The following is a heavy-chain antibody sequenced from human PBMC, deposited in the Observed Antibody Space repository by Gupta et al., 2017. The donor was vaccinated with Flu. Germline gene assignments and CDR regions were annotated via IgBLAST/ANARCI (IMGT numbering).Heavy chain of an antibody. CDR1: GYTFTSYA. D-gene: IGHD3-22*01. CDR2: INAGNGNT. V-gene: IGHV1-3*01. CDR3: AREGVWRRDYYDSSGYYYPYY. Sequence: QVQLVQSGAEVKKPGASVKVSCKASGYTFTSYAMHWVRQAPGQRLEWMGWINAGNGNTKYSQKFQGRVTITRDTSASTAYMELSSLRSEDTAVYYCAREGVWRRDYYDSSGYYYPYYWGQGTLVTVSS. J-gene: IGHJ4*02.